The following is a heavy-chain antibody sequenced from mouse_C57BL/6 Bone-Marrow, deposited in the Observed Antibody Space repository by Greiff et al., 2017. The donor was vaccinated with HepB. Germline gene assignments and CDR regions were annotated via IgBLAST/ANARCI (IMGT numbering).Heavy chain of an antibody. V-gene: IGHV1-69*01. Sequence: QVQLQQPGAELVMPGASVKLSCKASGYTFTSYWMHWVKQRPGQGLEWIGEIDPSDSYTNYNQKFKGKSTLTVDKSSSTAYMQLSSLTSEDSAVYYCARNELLSPWFAYWGQGTLVTVSA. J-gene: IGHJ3*01. CDR1: GYTFTSYW. D-gene: IGHD2-1*01. CDR3: ARNELLSPWFAY. CDR2: IDPSDSYT.